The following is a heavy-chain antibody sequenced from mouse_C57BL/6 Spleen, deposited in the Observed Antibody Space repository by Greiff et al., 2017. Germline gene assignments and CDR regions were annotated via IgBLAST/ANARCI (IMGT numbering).Heavy chain of an antibody. V-gene: IGHV1-82*01. CDR2: NYPGDGDT. CDR3: ARKGPLWCLDY. CDR1: GYAFSSSW. Sequence: QVQLQQSGPELVKPGASVKISCKASGYAFSSSWMNWVKQRPGKGLEWIGRNYPGDGDTNYNGKFKGKATLTADKSSSTAYMQLSSLTSEDSAVYFCARKGPLWCLDYWGQGTTLTVSS. J-gene: IGHJ2*01. D-gene: IGHD1-1*02.